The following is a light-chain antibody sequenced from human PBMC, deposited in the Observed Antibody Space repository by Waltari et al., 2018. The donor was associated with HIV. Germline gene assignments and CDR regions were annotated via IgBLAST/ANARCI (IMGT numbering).Light chain of an antibody. V-gene: IGKV4-1*01. CDR3: HQSYSTPYT. Sequence: DIVMIQSPDSLAVSLGDRATINCKSRPSVLYSSNNKHYLAWYQHKPGQPPKLLIYWASTRESGVPDRFSGSGSGTDFTLTISSLQAEDVAVYYCHQSYSTPYTFGQGTKLEIK. J-gene: IGKJ2*01. CDR2: WAS. CDR1: PSVLYSSNNKHY.